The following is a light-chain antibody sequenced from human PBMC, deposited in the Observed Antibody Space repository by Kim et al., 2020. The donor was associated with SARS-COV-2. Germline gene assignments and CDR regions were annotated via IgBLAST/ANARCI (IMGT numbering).Light chain of an antibody. Sequence: ASVGDRVTITCRASQGISRYLAWFQQKAGRAPKSLISDASSLQSGVPSKFSGSGSGTDFTLTISSLQPEDFATYYCQQYHSYPPTFGGGTKVDIK. CDR3: QQYHSYPPT. V-gene: IGKV1-16*02. J-gene: IGKJ4*01. CDR2: DAS. CDR1: QGISRY.